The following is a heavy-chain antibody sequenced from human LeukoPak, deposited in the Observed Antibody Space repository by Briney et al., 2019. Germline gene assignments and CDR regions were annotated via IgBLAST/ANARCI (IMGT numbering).Heavy chain of an antibody. CDR3: ARFDCSSTSCYYYYGMDV. J-gene: IGHJ6*02. V-gene: IGHV5-51*01. D-gene: IGHD2-2*01. CDR2: IYPGDSDT. CDR1: GYSFSIYW. Sequence: GESLKISCKGSGYSFSIYWIGWVRQMPGKGLEWMGIIYPGDSDTRYSPSFQGQVTISADKSISTAYLQWSSLKASDTAMYYCARFDCSSTSCYYYYGMDVWGQGTTVTVSS.